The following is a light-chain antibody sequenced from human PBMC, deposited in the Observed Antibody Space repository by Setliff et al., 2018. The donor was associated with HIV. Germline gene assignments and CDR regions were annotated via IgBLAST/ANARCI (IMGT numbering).Light chain of an antibody. CDR2: GVN. J-gene: IGLJ1*01. V-gene: IGLV2-14*01. Sequence: QSALTQPASVSGSPGQSITISCTGTSSDVGGYNSVSWYQHYPGKAPKVMIYGVNNRPSGVSNRFSVSKSGSTASLTISGLQAEDEADYFCTSYSRDNTITRVFGTGTKVTVL. CDR1: SSDVGGYNS. CDR3: TSYSRDNTITRV.